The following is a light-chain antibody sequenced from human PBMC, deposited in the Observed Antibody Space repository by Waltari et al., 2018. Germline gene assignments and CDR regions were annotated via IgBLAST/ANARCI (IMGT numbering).Light chain of an antibody. J-gene: IGLJ2*01. CDR1: SSDVGAYDY. V-gene: IGLV2-8*01. CDR3: SSYAGTDNFVV. Sequence: QSDLTQPPSASGSPGQSVTISCTGTSSDVGAYDYVSWYQHHPDKAPKLIIFEVNKWPSGVPDRFSGSKSGNTASLTVSGLQAEDEADYYCSSYAGTDNFVVFGGGTKLTVL. CDR2: EVN.